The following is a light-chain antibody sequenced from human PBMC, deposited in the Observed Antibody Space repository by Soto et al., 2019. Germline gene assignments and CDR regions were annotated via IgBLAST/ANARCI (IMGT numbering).Light chain of an antibody. J-gene: IGKJ4*01. Sequence: VMTRSPVTLSVSPGERATLSCRASQSVDSDLAWYQHKPGLGPRLLIYAASTRATGIPARFSGSGSGTEFTLTISSLQSEDFAVYYCQQYNNWPLTFGGGTKVDI. CDR2: AAS. CDR1: QSVDSD. V-gene: IGKV3-15*01. CDR3: QQYNNWPLT.